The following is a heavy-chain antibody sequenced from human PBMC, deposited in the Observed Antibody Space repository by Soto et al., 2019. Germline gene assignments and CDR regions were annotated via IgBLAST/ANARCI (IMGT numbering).Heavy chain of an antibody. Sequence: QVQLQQSGPGLVKPSQTLSLTCAISGDSVSSNSAGWNWIRQSPSRGLEWLGRTYYRSKWFNDYAVSVKNRITINPATSKNQVSLHLNSVTPEDTAVYYCARGGGVLDYWGQGTLVTVSS. J-gene: IGHJ4*02. V-gene: IGHV6-1*01. CDR1: GDSVSSNSAG. D-gene: IGHD3-16*01. CDR2: TYYRSKWFN. CDR3: ARGGGVLDY.